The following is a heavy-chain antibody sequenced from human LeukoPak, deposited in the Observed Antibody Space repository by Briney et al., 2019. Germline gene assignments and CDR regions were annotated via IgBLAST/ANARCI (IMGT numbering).Heavy chain of an antibody. V-gene: IGHV3-23*01. CDR3: AKGDWNYGDFDY. CDR2: VSSGGGNT. J-gene: IGHJ4*02. CDR1: GFTFDNYA. D-gene: IGHD1-7*01. Sequence: GGSLRLSCAASGFTFDNYAMNWVRQAPGKGLEWVSGVSSGGGNTYYADSVKGRFTISRDNSKNTQYLQMNSLRAEDAAVYYCAKGDWNYGDFDYWGQGTLVTVSS.